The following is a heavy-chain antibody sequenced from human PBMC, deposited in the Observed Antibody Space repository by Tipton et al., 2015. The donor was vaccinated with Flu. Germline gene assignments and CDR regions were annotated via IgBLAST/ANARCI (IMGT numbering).Heavy chain of an antibody. J-gene: IGHJ2*01. CDR3: ARMRARDCTLGVCYLWWFDL. D-gene: IGHD2-8*01. V-gene: IGHV4-59*01. CDR1: GDSIGSRYY. Sequence: TLSLTCSVSGDSIGSRYYWTWIRQPPGKGLEYIGQISSSGSANNNPSLKSRVTISVDTSKNQFSLKLTSVTAADTAVYYCARMRARDCTLGVCYLWWFDLWGRGSLVTVSS. CDR2: ISSSGSA.